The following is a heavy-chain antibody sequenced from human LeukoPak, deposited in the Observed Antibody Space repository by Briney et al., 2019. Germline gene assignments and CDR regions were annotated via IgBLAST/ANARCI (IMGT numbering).Heavy chain of an antibody. CDR2: INHSAST. D-gene: IGHD6-13*01. Sequence: PSETLSLTCAVYGGSFSGYYWSWIRQPPGQGLQSIGEINHSASTNYNPSIKSRVTISVDTSKNQFSLNLTSVTAADTAVYYCARLYIGGYSRSTNYNWFDPWGQGTPVTVSS. J-gene: IGHJ5*02. CDR3: ARLYIGGYSRSTNYNWFDP. CDR1: GGSFSGYY. V-gene: IGHV4-34*01.